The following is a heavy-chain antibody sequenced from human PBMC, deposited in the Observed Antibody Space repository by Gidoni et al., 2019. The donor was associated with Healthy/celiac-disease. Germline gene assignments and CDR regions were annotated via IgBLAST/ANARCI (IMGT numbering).Heavy chain of an antibody. CDR1: GFTVDDYG. Sequence: EVQLAESGGGLVQPGRSLRVSWVASGFTVDDYGIQWVRQGPGKGLEWVSGISWNSGTIGYADSVKGRFTISRDNAKNSVYLQMNSLRAEDTALYYCAKTTGAGAAGGFDYWGQGILVTVSS. CDR3: AKTTGAGAAGGFDY. V-gene: IGHV3-9*01. CDR2: ISWNSGTI. D-gene: IGHD1-26*01. J-gene: IGHJ4*02.